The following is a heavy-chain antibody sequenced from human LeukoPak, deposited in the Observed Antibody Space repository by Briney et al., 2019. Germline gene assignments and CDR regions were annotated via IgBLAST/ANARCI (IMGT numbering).Heavy chain of an antibody. CDR2: ISYSGIT. J-gene: IGHJ4*02. D-gene: IGHD6-13*01. CDR1: GGSISSYY. CDR3: ARERLEQSWGFDY. V-gene: IGHV4-59*01. Sequence: SETLSLTCTVSGGSISSYYWSWIRQPPGKGLEWIGYISYSGITNYNPALKSRVTISIDTSKNQFSLKLSSVTAADTAVYYCARERLEQSWGFDYWGQGTLVTVSS.